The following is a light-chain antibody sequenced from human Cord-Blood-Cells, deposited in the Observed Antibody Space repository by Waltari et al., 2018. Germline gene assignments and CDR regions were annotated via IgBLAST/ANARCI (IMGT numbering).Light chain of an antibody. CDR2: EDS. CDR3: YSTYSSGNHGV. V-gene: IGLV3-10*01. Sequence: SYELTQPPSVSVSPGQTARITCSGDALPKKYAYGYQQKSGQGPVLVIYEDSKRPSGSPERFSGSSSGTMATLTISGAQAEDEADYYCYSTYSSGNHGVFGGRTKLTVL. CDR1: ALPKKY. J-gene: IGLJ3*02.